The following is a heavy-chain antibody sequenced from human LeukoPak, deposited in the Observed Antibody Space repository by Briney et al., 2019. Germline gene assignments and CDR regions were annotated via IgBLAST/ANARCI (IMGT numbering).Heavy chain of an antibody. CDR2: INPNSGFA. V-gene: IGHV1-2*02. D-gene: IGHD6-19*01. Sequence: ASVKVSCKASGYTFTGYYIHWVRQALGQGLQWMGWINPNSGFAHYPQNFQGRLTMTRDTSISTVYMELSRLRSDDTAVYYCARGQQWLEAFDYWGLGTLVTVSA. CDR1: GYTFTGYY. J-gene: IGHJ4*02. CDR3: ARGQQWLEAFDY.